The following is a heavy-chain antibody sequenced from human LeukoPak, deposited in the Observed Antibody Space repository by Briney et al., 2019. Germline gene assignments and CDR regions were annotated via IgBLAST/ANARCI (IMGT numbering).Heavy chain of an antibody. CDR1: GSSIDNNF. CDR3: ARHRDYYDT. D-gene: IGHD3-22*01. J-gene: IGHJ4*01. V-gene: IGHV4-59*08. CDR2: IYSTGSA. Sequence: SETLSLTCTVSGSSIDNNFWTWIRQPPGKGLEWIGHIYSTGSANYNPSLKSRVLISGDTSKNQISLKLTSVTAADTAVYFCARHRDYYDTWGHGTLVTVSS.